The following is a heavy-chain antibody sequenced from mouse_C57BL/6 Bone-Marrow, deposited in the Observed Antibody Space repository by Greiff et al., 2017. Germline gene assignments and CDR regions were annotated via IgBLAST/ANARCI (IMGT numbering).Heavy chain of an antibody. Sequence: EVKLVESGGGLVQPKGSLKLSCAASGFSFNTYAMNWVRQAPGKGLEWVARIRSKSNNYATYYADSVKDRFTISRDDSECMLYLQMKNVKTADTAMYNCVRHDAIDYWGQGTPVTVSA. CDR3: VRHDAIDY. J-gene: IGHJ4*01. CDR1: GFSFNTYA. V-gene: IGHV10-1*01. CDR2: IRSKSNNYAT.